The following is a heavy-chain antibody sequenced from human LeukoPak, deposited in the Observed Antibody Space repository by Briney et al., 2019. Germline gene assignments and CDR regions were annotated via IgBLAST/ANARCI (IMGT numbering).Heavy chain of an antibody. CDR2: IYYSGST. V-gene: IGHV4-39*01. J-gene: IGHJ4*02. Sequence: SETLSLTCFVSGGSIGSYYWGWIRQPPGKGLEWIGSIYYSGSTYYNPSLKSRVTISVDTSKNQFSLKLSSVTAADTAVYYCARLRGSSGWYPVYYFDYWGQGTLVTVSS. CDR1: GGSIGSYY. CDR3: ARLRGSSGWYPVYYFDY. D-gene: IGHD6-19*01.